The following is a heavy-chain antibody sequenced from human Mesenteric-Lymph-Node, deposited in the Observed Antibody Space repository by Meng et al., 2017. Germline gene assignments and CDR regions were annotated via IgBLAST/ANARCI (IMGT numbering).Heavy chain of an antibody. CDR1: GGSFSGYY. Sequence: SETLSLTCAVYGGSFSGYYWSWIRQPPGKGLEWIGSIYYSGSTYYNPSLKSRVTISVDTSKNQFSLKLSSVTAADTAVYYCARVALAPEAADFDYWGQGTLVTVSS. CDR2: IYYSGST. D-gene: IGHD6-13*01. CDR3: ARVALAPEAADFDY. J-gene: IGHJ4*02. V-gene: IGHV4-34*01.